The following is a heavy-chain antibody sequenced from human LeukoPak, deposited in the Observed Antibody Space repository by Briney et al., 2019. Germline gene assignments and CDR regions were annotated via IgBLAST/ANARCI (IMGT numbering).Heavy chain of an antibody. J-gene: IGHJ6*04. D-gene: IGHD3-10*01. CDR2: IYHSGST. V-gene: IGHV4-38-2*02. CDR1: GYSISSGYY. CDR3: ARESGWSGELAYYYGMDV. Sequence: PSETLSLTCAVSGYSISSGYYWGWIRQPPGKGLEWIGSIYHSGSTYYNPSLKSRVTISVDTSKNQFSLKLSSVTAADTAVYYCARESGWSGELAYYYGMDVWGKGTTVAVSS.